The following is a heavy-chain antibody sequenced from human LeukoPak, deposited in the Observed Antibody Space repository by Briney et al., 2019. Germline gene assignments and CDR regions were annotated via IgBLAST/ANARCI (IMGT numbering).Heavy chain of an antibody. V-gene: IGHV1-69*04. Sequence: GASVKVSCKASGGTFSSYAISWVRQAPGQGLEWMGRIIPIFGIANYAQKFQGRVTITADKSTSTAYMELSSLRSEDTAVYYCAKDGGTAAAGTGTTPPQEKGFDPWGKGTLVTVSS. CDR2: IIPIFGIA. J-gene: IGHJ5*02. D-gene: IGHD6-25*01. CDR1: GGTFSSYA. CDR3: AKDGGTAAAGTGTTPPQEKGFDP.